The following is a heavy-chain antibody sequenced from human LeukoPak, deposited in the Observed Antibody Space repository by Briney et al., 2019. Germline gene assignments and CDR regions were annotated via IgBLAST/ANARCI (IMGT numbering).Heavy chain of an antibody. J-gene: IGHJ4*02. CDR1: GFTVSGNY. CDR2: IYSHDST. Sequence: GGSLRLSCAASGFTVSGNYMSWVRQAPGKGLEWVSVIYSHDSTYYADSVKGRFTISRDNSKNTLYLQMNSLRAEDTAVYYCARDGLLGYFDYWGQGTLVTVSS. CDR3: ARDGLLGYFDY. V-gene: IGHV3-66*01.